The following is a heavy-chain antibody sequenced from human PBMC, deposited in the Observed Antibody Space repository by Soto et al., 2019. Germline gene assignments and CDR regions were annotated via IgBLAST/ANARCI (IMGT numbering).Heavy chain of an antibody. CDR3: ARDQHCGGDCYSKSGYYYYYMDV. Sequence: PGGSLRLSCAASGFTFSSYWMSWVRQAPGKGLEWVANIKQDGSEKYYVDSVKGRFTISRDNAKNSLYLQMNSLRAEDTAVYYCARDQHCGGDCYSKSGYYYYYMDVWGKGTTVTVS. V-gene: IGHV3-7*01. D-gene: IGHD2-21*01. CDR2: IKQDGSEK. CDR1: GFTFSSYW. J-gene: IGHJ6*03.